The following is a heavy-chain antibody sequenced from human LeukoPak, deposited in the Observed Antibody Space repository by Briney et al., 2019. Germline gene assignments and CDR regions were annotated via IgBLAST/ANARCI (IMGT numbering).Heavy chain of an antibody. Sequence: SETLSLTCTVSGGSISSSSYYWGWIRQPPGKGLEWIGSIYYSGSTYYNPSLKSRVTISVDTSKNQFSLKLSSVTAADTAVYYCARHVWVRGVTPNWFDPWGQGTLVTVSS. CDR3: ARHVWVRGVTPNWFDP. J-gene: IGHJ5*02. V-gene: IGHV4-39*01. D-gene: IGHD3-10*01. CDR2: IYYSGST. CDR1: GGSISSSSYY.